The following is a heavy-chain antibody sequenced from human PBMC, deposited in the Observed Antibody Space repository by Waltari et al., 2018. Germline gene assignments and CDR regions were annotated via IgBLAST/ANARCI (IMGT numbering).Heavy chain of an antibody. V-gene: IGHV1-3*01. D-gene: IGHD7-27*01. J-gene: IGHJ3*02. CDR3: AREPRTGDLARDAFDI. Sequence: QVQLVQSGAEVKKPGASVKVSCKASGYTFTSYAMHWVRQAPGQRLEWMGWINDGKGKTKYSQKFQGRVTITRDTSASTAYMELSSLRSEDTAVYYCAREPRTGDLARDAFDIWGQGTMVTVSS. CDR2: INDGKGKT. CDR1: GYTFTSYA.